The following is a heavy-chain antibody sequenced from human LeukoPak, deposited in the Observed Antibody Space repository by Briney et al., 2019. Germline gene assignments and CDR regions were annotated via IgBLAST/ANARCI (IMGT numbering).Heavy chain of an antibody. V-gene: IGHV3-30*04. CDR2: ISYDGTKK. CDR3: AIGDGLGELSSSFDH. J-gene: IGHJ4*02. CDR1: GFTFSSYA. D-gene: IGHD3-16*02. Sequence: GGSLRLSCEASGFTFSSYAMHWVRQAPGKGLQWVAVISYDGTKKYYADSLKGRFTISRDNSKNTLYLRVNSLRTEDTAVYYCAIGDGLGELSSSFDHWGQGTLVTVSS.